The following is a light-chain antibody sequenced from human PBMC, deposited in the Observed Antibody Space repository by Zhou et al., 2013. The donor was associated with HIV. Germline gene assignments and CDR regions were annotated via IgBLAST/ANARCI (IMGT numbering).Light chain of an antibody. CDR2: AAS. V-gene: IGKV1-27*01. CDR3: QKYNSAPLT. CDR1: QDISNY. Sequence: IQLTQSPSSLSASVGDRVTITCRASQDISNYLAWYQQKPGKVPKLLIYAASTLQSGVPSRLSGSGAGTNFTLTISSLQPEDVATYFCQKYNSAPLTFGGGTKVEIK. J-gene: IGKJ4*01.